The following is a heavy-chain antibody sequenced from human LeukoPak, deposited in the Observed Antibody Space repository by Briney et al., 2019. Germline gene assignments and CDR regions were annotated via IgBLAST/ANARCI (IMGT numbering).Heavy chain of an antibody. D-gene: IGHD2-2*01. CDR1: GGSISRSSYY. J-gene: IGHJ6*02. Sequence: PSETLSLTCTVSGGSISRSSYYWGWIRQPPGKGLEWIGSIHYSGNTYYTPSLKSRVTMSVDTSKNQLSLRLSSVTAADAAVYHCARGSVDCSRTSCSTIYYYSGMDVWGQGTTVTVSS. V-gene: IGHV4-39*01. CDR2: IHYSGNT. CDR3: ARGSVDCSRTSCSTIYYYSGMDV.